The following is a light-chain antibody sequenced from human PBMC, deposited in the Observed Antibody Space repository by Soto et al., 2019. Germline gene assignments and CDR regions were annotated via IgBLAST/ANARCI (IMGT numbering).Light chain of an antibody. V-gene: IGKV2-30*01. J-gene: IGKJ5*01. CDR2: KVS. Sequence: DVVMTQSPLSLPVTLGQPASISCRSSQSLVYSDGNTYLNWFQQRPGRSPRRLIYKVSNRDSGVPDRFSGSGSDTDFTLKISRVEAEDVGVYYCMQGIHWPITFGQGTRLEIK. CDR3: MQGIHWPIT. CDR1: QSLVYSDGNTY.